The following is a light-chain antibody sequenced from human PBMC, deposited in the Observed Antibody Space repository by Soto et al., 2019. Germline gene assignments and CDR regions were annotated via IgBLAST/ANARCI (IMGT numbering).Light chain of an antibody. J-gene: IGLJ3*02. V-gene: IGLV7-43*01. CDR1: TGAVTSGTY. Sequence: QAVVTQEPSLTVSPGGTVTLTCASSTGAVTSGTYPSWFQQKPGQTPRTLIYTTNSRHSWTPARFSGSLLGDKAALTLSGVQPEDGAEYSCLLYDGGAQLVFGGGTKLAVL. CDR2: TTN. CDR3: LLYDGGAQLV.